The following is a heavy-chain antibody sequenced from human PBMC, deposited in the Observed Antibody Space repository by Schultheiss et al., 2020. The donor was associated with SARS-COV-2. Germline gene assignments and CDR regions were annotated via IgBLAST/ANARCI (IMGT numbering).Heavy chain of an antibody. D-gene: IGHD6-6*01. V-gene: IGHV4-39*01. CDR2: IYYSGST. Sequence: SETLSLTCTVSGGSISSSSYYWGWIRQPPGKGLEWIGSIYYSGSTYYNPSLKSRVTISVDTSKNQFSLKLSSVTAADTAVYYCARQGTYSSSRWFYPWGQGTLVTVSS. J-gene: IGHJ5*02. CDR3: ARQGTYSSSRWFYP. CDR1: GGSISSSSYY.